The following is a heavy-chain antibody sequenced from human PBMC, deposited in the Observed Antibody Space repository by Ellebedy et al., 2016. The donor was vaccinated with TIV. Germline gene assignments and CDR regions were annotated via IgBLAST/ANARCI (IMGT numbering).Heavy chain of an antibody. CDR3: ASRAASWYSDNNWFDP. J-gene: IGHJ5*02. Sequence: GESLKISCAVSGFTFSSYEMNWVRQAPGKGLEWVSYISGSASVTAYADSVKGRFTISRDNARTSLYLQMNSLRDEDTAVYYCASRAASWYSDNNWFDPWGQGSPVTVSS. D-gene: IGHD6-13*01. CDR2: ISGSASVT. V-gene: IGHV3-48*03. CDR1: GFTFSSYE.